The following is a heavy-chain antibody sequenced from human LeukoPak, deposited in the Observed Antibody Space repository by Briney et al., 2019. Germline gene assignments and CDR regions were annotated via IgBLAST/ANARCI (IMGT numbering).Heavy chain of an antibody. CDR1: GYTFTSYG. J-gene: IGHJ5*02. D-gene: IGHD3-3*01. Sequence: GASVKVSCKASGYTFTSYGISWVRQAPGQGLEWMGWISAYNGNTNYAQKLQGRVTMTTDTSTSTAYMELRSLRSDDTAVYYCAAYDLRFPTNNWLDPWGQGTLVTVSS. CDR2: ISAYNGNT. V-gene: IGHV1-18*01. CDR3: AAYDLRFPTNNWLDP.